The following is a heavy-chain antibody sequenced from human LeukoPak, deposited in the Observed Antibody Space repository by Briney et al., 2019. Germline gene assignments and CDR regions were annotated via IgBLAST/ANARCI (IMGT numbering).Heavy chain of an antibody. V-gene: IGHV3-15*01. CDR1: GFTFSNAW. Sequence: GGSLRLSCAAPGFTFSNAWMSWVRQAPGKGLEWVGRIKSKTDGGTTDYAAPVKGRFTLSRDESKNTLYLQMNSLKTEDTAVYYCTTHITMVRGVLIYYYGMDVWGQGTTVTVSS. J-gene: IGHJ6*02. CDR3: TTHITMVRGVLIYYYGMDV. D-gene: IGHD3-10*01. CDR2: IKSKTDGGTT.